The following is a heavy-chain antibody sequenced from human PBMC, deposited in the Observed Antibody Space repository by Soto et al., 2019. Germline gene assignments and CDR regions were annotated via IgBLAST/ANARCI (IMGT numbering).Heavy chain of an antibody. J-gene: IGHJ5*02. D-gene: IGHD6-13*01. Sequence: QVQLQQWGAGLLTPSETLPLTCAVYGGSFSGYYWSWIRQPPGKGLEWIGEINHSGSTNYNPSLKSRVTISVDTSKNQFSLKLSSVTAADTAVYYCARGPTGKGWFDPWGQGTLVTVSS. CDR2: INHSGST. CDR3: ARGPTGKGWFDP. CDR1: GGSFSGYY. V-gene: IGHV4-34*01.